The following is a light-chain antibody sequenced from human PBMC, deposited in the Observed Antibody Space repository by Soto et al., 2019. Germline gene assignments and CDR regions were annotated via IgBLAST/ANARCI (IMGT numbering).Light chain of an antibody. CDR3: QQFDSLPFT. CDR2: DSS. V-gene: IGKV1-33*01. J-gene: IGKJ5*01. Sequence: DIQMTQSPSSLSASVGDRVTIIWQASLGINNYLNWYQQKPGKDAKLLIYDSSNLERGVPSRFSGSGYGTRFSFTISMLQPEDIATSYCQQFDSLPFTFSQGTRLEIK. CDR1: LGINNY.